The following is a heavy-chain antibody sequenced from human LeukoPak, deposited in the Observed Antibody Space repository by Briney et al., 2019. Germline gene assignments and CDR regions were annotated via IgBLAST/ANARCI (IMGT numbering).Heavy chain of an antibody. D-gene: IGHD1-26*01. V-gene: IGHV1-69*04. Sequence: ASVKVSCKASGGTFSSYAISWVRQAPGQGLEWMGRIIPILGIANYAQKFQGRVTMTTDTSTSTAYTELRSLRSDDTAVYYCARLIVGATPFDYWGQGTLVTVSS. J-gene: IGHJ4*02. CDR3: ARLIVGATPFDY. CDR2: IIPILGIA. CDR1: GGTFSSYA.